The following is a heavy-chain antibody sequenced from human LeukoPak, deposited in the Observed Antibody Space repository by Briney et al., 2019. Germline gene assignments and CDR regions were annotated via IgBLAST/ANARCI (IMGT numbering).Heavy chain of an antibody. V-gene: IGHV3-30*02. CDR1: GFTFSSYG. CDR2: IRYDGSNK. D-gene: IGHD6-13*01. CDR3: AKDLIAAAGTYYYYYYMDV. J-gene: IGHJ6*03. Sequence: PGGSLRLSCAASGFTFSSYGMHWVRQAPGEGLEWVAFIRYDGSNKYYADSVKGRFTISRDNSKNTLYLQMNSLRAEDTAVYYCAKDLIAAAGTYYYYYYMDVWGKGTTVTVSS.